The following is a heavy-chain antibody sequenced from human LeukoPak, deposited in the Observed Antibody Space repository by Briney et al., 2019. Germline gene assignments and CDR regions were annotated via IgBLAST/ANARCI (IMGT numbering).Heavy chain of an antibody. CDR1: GGSINTYY. CDR2: VYHSGST. Sequence: SETLSLTCTVSGGSINTYYWNWIRQPPGKGLEWIGDVYHSGSTNYSPSLKSRVTISVDTSKNQFSLKLSSVTAADTAVYYCARDSREYYYGSASPMDVWGQGTTVTVSS. V-gene: IGHV4-59*01. D-gene: IGHD3-10*01. J-gene: IGHJ6*02. CDR3: ARDSREYYYGSASPMDV.